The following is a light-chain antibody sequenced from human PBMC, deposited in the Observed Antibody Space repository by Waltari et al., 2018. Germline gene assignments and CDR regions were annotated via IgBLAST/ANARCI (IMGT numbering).Light chain of an antibody. J-gene: IGLJ1*01. CDR3: CSYAGTSYV. Sequence: QSALTQPASVSGSPGQSITISCTGTSSDVGNYNLVSWYQQHPDKAPKLMSYGSGKRPSGVSNRFPGSKSGNTASLTISGLQAEDEADYYCCSYAGTSYVFGTGTKFTVL. CDR1: SSDVGNYNL. V-gene: IGLV2-23*01. CDR2: GSG.